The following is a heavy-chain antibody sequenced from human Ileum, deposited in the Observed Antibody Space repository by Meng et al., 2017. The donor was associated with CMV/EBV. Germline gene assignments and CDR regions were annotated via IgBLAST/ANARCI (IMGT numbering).Heavy chain of an antibody. J-gene: IGHJ4*02. V-gene: IGHV4-34*01. CDR2: INHGGSS. D-gene: IGHD3-3*01. CDR1: GGSFSEYH. Sequence: VQLQRWGAGLLKPSETLSLMCAVYGGSFSEYHWSWIRQPPGKGLEWIGEINHGGSSNYNPSLKSRVTISVDRSRNQVSLKLTSVTAADTAVYYCARASPQRRFLSYWGQGTLVTVSS. CDR3: ARASPQRRFLSY.